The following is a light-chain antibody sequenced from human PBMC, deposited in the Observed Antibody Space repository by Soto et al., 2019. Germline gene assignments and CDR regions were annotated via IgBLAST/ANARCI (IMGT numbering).Light chain of an antibody. CDR2: DVS. CDR3: QQRSNWPPT. J-gene: IGKJ4*01. CDR1: HTVANF. Sequence: DTVLIQSPDTLSLSPGERATLSCRASHTVANFLAWYQHKAGQAPRLLIYDVSNRATGIPARFSGSGSGTDFTLTISSLEPDDFAVYYCQQRSNWPPTFGGGTNVEIK. V-gene: IGKV3-11*01.